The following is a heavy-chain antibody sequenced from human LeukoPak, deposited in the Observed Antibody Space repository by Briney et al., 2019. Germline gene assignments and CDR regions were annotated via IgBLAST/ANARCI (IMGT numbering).Heavy chain of an antibody. CDR3: VKGGGNVRRYFEY. CDR1: GFTVSSNY. Sequence: GGSLRLSCAASGFTVSSNYMSWVRQAPGKGLEWVSVIYSGGSTYYADSVKGRFTISRDSSKNTLYLQMNSLRAEDTAVYYRVKGGGNVRRYFEYWGQGTLVTVSS. V-gene: IGHV3-53*01. CDR2: IYSGGST. D-gene: IGHD4-23*01. J-gene: IGHJ4*02.